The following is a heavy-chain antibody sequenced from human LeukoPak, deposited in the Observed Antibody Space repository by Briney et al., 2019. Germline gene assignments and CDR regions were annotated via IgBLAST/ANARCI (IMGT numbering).Heavy chain of an antibody. D-gene: IGHD3-10*01. CDR3: ARAIDGSGSYPDEYFQH. CDR2: MNPNSGNT. V-gene: IGHV1-8*03. CDR1: GYTFTSYD. Sequence: ASVKVSCKASGYTFTSYDINWVRQATGQGLEWMGWMNPNSGNTGYAQKFQGRVTITRNTSISTAYMELSSLRSEDTAVYYCARAIDGSGSYPDEYFQHWGQGTLVTVSS. J-gene: IGHJ1*01.